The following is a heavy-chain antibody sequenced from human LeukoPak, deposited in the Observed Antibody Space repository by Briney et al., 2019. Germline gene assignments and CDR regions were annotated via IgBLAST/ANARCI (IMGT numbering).Heavy chain of an antibody. J-gene: IGHJ4*02. CDR1: GGSISSGGYY. CDR2: IYYSGST. CDR3: ARWGLILDYYDSSGYPYYFDY. D-gene: IGHD3-22*01. V-gene: IGHV4-31*03. Sequence: PSQTLSLTCTVSGGSISSGGYYWSWIRQHPGKGLEWIGYIYYSGSTYYNPSLKSRVTISVDTTKNQFSLKLSSVTAADTAVYYCARWGLILDYYDSSGYPYYFDYWGQGTLVTVSS.